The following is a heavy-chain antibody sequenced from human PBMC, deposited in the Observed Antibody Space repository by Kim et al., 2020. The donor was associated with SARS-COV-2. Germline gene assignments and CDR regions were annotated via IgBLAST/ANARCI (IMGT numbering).Heavy chain of an antibody. J-gene: IGHJ4*02. CDR1: GGSISSSSYY. D-gene: IGHD3-22*01. Sequence: SETLSLTCTVSGGSISSSSYYWGWIRQPPGKGLEWIGSIYYSGSTYYNPSLKSRVTISVDTSKNQFSLKLSSVTAADTAVYYCARHQEGRGLLLGSFDYWGQRTLGTVSS. CDR2: IYYSGST. V-gene: IGHV4-39*01. CDR3: ARHQEGRGLLLGSFDY.